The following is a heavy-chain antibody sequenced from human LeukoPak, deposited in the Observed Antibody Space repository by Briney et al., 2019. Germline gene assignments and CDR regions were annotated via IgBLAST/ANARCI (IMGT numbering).Heavy chain of an antibody. CDR1: GYTFTGYY. CDR3: VPGTDSGYHRVETYFDY. V-gene: IGHV1-2*02. D-gene: IGHD5-12*01. Sequence: ASVKVSCKASGYTFTGYYMHWVRQAPGQGLEWMGWINPKSGGTDYPQNFQGRITMTRDTSISTAYMELSRLRSGDTAVYYCVPGTDSGYHRVETYFDYWGQGTLVTVSS. CDR2: INPKSGGT. J-gene: IGHJ4*02.